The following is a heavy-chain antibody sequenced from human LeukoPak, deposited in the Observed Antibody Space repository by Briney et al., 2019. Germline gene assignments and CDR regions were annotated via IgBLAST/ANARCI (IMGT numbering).Heavy chain of an antibody. CDR1: GYTFTSYY. V-gene: IGHV1-46*01. J-gene: IGHJ4*02. CDR2: INPSGGST. D-gene: IGHD3-10*01. CDR3: ARRAYYYGSGSPWDY. Sequence: GASVKVSCKASGYTFTSYYMHWVRQAPGQGLEWMGIINPSGGSTSYAQKFQGRVTMTRDMSTSTVYMELSSLRSDDTAVYYCARRAYYYGSGSPWDYWGQGTLVTVSS.